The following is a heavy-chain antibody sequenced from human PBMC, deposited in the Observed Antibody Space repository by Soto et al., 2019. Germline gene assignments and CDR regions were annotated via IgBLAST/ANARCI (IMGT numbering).Heavy chain of an antibody. D-gene: IGHD6-13*01. CDR2: IYPGDSDT. V-gene: IGHV5-51*01. J-gene: IGHJ5*02. CDR1: GYSFTSYW. Sequence: GESLKISCKGSGYSFTSYWIGWVRQMPGKGLEWMGIIYPGDSDTRYSPSFQGQVTISADKSISTAYLQWSSLKASDTSMYYCARLGSSSSDNNWFDPWGQGTLVTVS. CDR3: ARLGSSSSDNNWFDP.